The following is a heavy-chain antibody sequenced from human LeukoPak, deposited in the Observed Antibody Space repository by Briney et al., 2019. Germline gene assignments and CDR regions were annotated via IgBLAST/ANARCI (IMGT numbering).Heavy chain of an antibody. J-gene: IGHJ4*02. CDR1: GFTFSNYA. V-gene: IGHV3-23*01. CDR3: AKDIGKSGTAY. CDR2: ISGGGDST. D-gene: IGHD1-26*01. Sequence: GGSLRLSCAASGFTFSNYAMNWVRQAPGKGLEWVSAISGGGDSTYYADSVRGRFTISRDNSKNTLYLQMNSLRAEDTAVYFCAKDIGKSGTAYWGQGTLVTVSS.